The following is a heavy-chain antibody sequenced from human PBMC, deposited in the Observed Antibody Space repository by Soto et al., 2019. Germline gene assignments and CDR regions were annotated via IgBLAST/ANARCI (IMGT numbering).Heavy chain of an antibody. J-gene: IGHJ4*02. CDR1: GFTFSSYA. V-gene: IGHV3-23*01. CDR3: AKDQGSSWYEIDY. CDR2: ISGSGDST. Sequence: GGSLRLSCAASGFTFSSYAMSWVRQAPGKGLEWVSVISGSGDSTYYADSVKGRFTISRDNSKNTLYLQMNSLRAEDTAVYYCAKDQGSSWYEIDYWGQGTLVTVSS. D-gene: IGHD6-13*01.